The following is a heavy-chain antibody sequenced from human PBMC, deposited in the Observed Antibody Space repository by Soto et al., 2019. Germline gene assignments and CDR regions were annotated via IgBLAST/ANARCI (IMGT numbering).Heavy chain of an antibody. CDR3: AREDSAGTNDALDM. J-gene: IGHJ3*02. Sequence: QVQLQQSGPGLVRPSQTLSLTCAISGDSVSSSRAAWGWIRQSPSRGLEWLGRTYYRSRWYSDYAESVKSRITIKPDTYKNQLSLQLNSATPEDTPVYYCAREDSAGTNDALDMWGQGTMVTVSS. D-gene: IGHD3-10*01. V-gene: IGHV6-1*01. CDR2: TYYRSRWYS. CDR1: GDSVSSSRAA.